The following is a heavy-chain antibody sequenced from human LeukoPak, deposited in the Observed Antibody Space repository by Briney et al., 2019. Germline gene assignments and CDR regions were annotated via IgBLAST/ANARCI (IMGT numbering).Heavy chain of an antibody. Sequence: PSETLSLTCTVSGGSISSSSYYWGWIRQPPGKGLEWIGSIYYSGSTYYNPSLKSRVTISVDTSKNQFSLKLSSVTAADTAVYYCARDQGQRPFDYWGQGTLVTVSS. CDR1: GGSISSSSYY. CDR2: IYYSGST. CDR3: ARDQGQRPFDY. J-gene: IGHJ4*02. V-gene: IGHV4-39*02.